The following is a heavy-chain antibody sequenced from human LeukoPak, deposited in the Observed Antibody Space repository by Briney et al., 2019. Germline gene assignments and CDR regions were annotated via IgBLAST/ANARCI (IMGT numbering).Heavy chain of an antibody. CDR2: INPNSGGT. CDR1: GYTFTGYY. CDR3: ASWGLYCSSTSCTNLYYYYGMDV. D-gene: IGHD2-2*01. J-gene: IGHJ6*02. Sequence: GASAKVSCKASGYTFTGYYMHWVRQAPGQGLEWMGWINPNSGGTNYAQKFQGRVTMTRDTSISTAYMELSRLRSDDTAVYYCASWGLYCSSTSCTNLYYYYGMDVWGQGTTVTVSS. V-gene: IGHV1-2*02.